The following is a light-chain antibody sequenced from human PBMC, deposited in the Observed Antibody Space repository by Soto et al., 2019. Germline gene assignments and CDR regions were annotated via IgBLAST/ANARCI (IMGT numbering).Light chain of an antibody. CDR3: QQYDNLFT. CDR1: QNIINW. V-gene: IGKV1-5*03. J-gene: IGKJ3*01. CDR2: KAS. Sequence: DIQMTQSPSTLSASVGDRVTITCRASQNIINWLAWYQQKPGKAPKLLIYKASSLESGVPSRFIGSGSGTEFTLTISSLQPDDFATYYCQQYDNLFTFGPGTKVDIK.